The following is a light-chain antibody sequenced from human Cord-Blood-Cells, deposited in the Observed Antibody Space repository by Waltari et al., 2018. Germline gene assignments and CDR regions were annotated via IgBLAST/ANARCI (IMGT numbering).Light chain of an antibody. V-gene: IGLV6-57*02. CDR3: QSYDSSTVV. Sequence: NFMLTQPHSVSESPGKTVTISCTGSSGSIASNYVQWYQQRPGSAPTTVIYEDNQRPSGVPDLFSGSIDSSSNSASLTISGLKTEDEADYYCQSYDSSTVVFGGGTKLTVL. CDR2: EDN. J-gene: IGLJ2*01. CDR1: SGSIASNY.